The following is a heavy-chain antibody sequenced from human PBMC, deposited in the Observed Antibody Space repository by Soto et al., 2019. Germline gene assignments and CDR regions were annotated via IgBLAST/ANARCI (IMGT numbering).Heavy chain of an antibody. CDR1: GYTFTTYG. Sequence: ASVNVSCKASGYTFTTYGISWVRQAPGQGLEWMGWISAYNGNTDYAQNLQGRVTMTTDTSTSTAYMELRSLRSDDTAVYYCAWFYASGSYPYDYWGQGTLVTVSS. D-gene: IGHD3-10*01. CDR2: ISAYNGNT. J-gene: IGHJ4*02. CDR3: AWFYASGSYPYDY. V-gene: IGHV1-18*01.